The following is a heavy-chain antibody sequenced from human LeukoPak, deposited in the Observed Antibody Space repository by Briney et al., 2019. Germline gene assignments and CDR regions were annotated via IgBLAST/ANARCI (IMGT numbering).Heavy chain of an antibody. V-gene: IGHV4-4*07. D-gene: IGHD6-6*01. CDR2: IETSGNT. Sequence: PSETLSLTCTVSGGSISSYYWSWIRQPAGKGLEWIGRIETSGNTNYKPSLKSRVTMSVDTSKNQFSLKLSSVTAADTAVYYCARDSHYSSSSLYYYYYMNVWGKGTTVTVSS. J-gene: IGHJ6*03. CDR1: GGSISSYY. CDR3: ARDSHYSSSSLYYYYYMNV.